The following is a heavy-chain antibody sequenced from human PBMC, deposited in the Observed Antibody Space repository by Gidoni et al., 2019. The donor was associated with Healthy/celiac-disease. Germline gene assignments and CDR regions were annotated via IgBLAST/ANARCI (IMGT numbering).Heavy chain of an antibody. J-gene: IGHJ3*02. CDR2: IYYSGST. CDR3: ARHFIGGVPAAFAFDI. V-gene: IGHV4-39*01. D-gene: IGHD2-2*01. Sequence: QLQLQESGPGLVKPSETLSLTCTVSGGSISSSSYYWGWIRQPPGKGLEWIGSIYYSGSTYYNPSLKSRVTISVDTSKNQFSLKLSSVTAADTAVYYCARHFIGGVPAAFAFDIWGQGTMVTVSS. CDR1: GGSISSSSYY.